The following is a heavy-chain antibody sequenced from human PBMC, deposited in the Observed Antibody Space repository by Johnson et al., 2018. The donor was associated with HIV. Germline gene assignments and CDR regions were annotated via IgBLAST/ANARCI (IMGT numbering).Heavy chain of an antibody. Sequence: VQLVESGGDLVQPGGSLRLSCVGSGFTFSTNWMHWVRQAPGKGLVWVSRINSDGSSTSYADSVKGRFTISRDNAKTTLYLQMNSLRAEDTAVYYCARQQLANPRDAFDIWGQGTMVTVSS. D-gene: IGHD6-13*01. J-gene: IGHJ3*02. CDR2: INSDGSST. V-gene: IGHV3-74*01. CDR3: ARQQLANPRDAFDI. CDR1: GFTFSTNW.